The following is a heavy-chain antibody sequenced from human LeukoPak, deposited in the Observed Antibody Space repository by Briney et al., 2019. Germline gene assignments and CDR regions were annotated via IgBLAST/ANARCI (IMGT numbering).Heavy chain of an antibody. D-gene: IGHD2-15*01. CDR3: ARDSSGGINWFDP. V-gene: IGHV1-3*01. Sequence: ASVKVSCKAPGYTFTSYAMHWVRQAPGQRLEWMGWINAGNGNTKYSQKFQGRVTITRDTSASTAYMELSSLRSEDTAVYYCARDSSGGINWFDPWGQGTLVTVSS. J-gene: IGHJ5*02. CDR2: INAGNGNT. CDR1: GYTFTSYA.